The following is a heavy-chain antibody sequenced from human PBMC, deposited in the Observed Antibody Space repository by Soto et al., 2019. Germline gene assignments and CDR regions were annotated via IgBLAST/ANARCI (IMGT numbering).Heavy chain of an antibody. CDR2: IYYSGST. Sequence: PSETLSLTCTVSGGSISSGGYYWSWIRQHPGKGLEWIGYIYYSGSTYYNPSLKSRVTISVDTSKNQFSLKLSSVTAADTAVYYCARDLYYYDSSGYFDYYYGMDVWGQGTTVTVS. J-gene: IGHJ6*02. V-gene: IGHV4-31*03. CDR3: ARDLYYYDSSGYFDYYYGMDV. D-gene: IGHD3-22*01. CDR1: GGSISSGGYY.